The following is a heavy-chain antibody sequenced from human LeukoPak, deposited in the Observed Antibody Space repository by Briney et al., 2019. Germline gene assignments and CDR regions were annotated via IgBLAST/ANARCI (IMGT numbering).Heavy chain of an antibody. J-gene: IGHJ3*02. CDR1: GFTFSSYE. D-gene: IGHD4-23*01. CDR2: ISSGSTI. V-gene: IGHV3-48*03. Sequence: GGSLRLSCAAAGFTFSSYEMNWVRQAPGKGLEWLSYISSGSTIYYADSVKGRFTISRDNAKNSLYLQMNSLRAEDTAFYYCARGAVAVDLGAFDIWGQGTMVTVSS. CDR3: ARGAVAVDLGAFDI.